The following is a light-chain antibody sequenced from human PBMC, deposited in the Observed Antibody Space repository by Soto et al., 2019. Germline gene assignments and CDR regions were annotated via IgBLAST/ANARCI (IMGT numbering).Light chain of an antibody. J-gene: IGKJ4*01. CDR2: VVA. V-gene: IGKV3-11*01. CDR1: LSVSTS. CDR3: QQRSKWPLT. Sequence: EIVLTQYPVTLSLSPGERTTLSSRASLSVSTSLDWYQQKPGQSPRLLIYVVAHRATGIPLRFSAGGSGADFTLTSGSLEPEESAVYYCQQRSKWPLTFGGGNKVVI.